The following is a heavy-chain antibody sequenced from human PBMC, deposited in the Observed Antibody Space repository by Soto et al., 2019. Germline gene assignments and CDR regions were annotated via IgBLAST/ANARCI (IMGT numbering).Heavy chain of an antibody. D-gene: IGHD3-3*01. V-gene: IGHV4-4*07. Sequence: SETVSLTCTVSGGSISSYYWCWIRQPAGKGLEWIGRIYTSGSTNYNPSLKSRVTMSVDTSKNQFSLKLSSVTAADTAVYYCAREWNYDFWSGYYQRGYYGMDVWGQGTTVTVSS. CDR3: AREWNYDFWSGYYQRGYYGMDV. J-gene: IGHJ6*02. CDR1: GGSISSYY. CDR2: IYTSGST.